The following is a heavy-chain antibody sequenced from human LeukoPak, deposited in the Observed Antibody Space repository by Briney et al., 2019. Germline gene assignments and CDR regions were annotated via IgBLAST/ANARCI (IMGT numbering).Heavy chain of an antibody. Sequence: SETLSLTCTVSGGSISSYYWSWIRQPPGKGLEWIGYIYYSGSTNYNPSLKSRVTISVDTSKNQFSLKLSSVTAADTAVYYCASTYYYGSGSYKGPLDYWGQGTLVTVSS. CDR2: IYYSGST. CDR3: ASTYYYGSGSYKGPLDY. V-gene: IGHV4-59*08. CDR1: GGSISSYY. D-gene: IGHD3-10*01. J-gene: IGHJ4*02.